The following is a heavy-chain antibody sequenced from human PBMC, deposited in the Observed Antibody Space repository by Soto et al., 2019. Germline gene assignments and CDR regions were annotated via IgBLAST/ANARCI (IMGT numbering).Heavy chain of an antibody. CDR1: GFTFSNAW. CDR2: IKSKTDGGTT. D-gene: IGHD3-3*01. CDR3: TTDRVLKKHPYDFWSGYYPFRL. J-gene: IGHJ4*02. Sequence: GGSLRLSCAASGFTFSNAWMSWVRQAPGKGLEWVGRIKSKTDGGTTDYAAPVKGRFTISRDDSKNTLYLQMNSLKTEDTAVYYWTTDRVLKKHPYDFWSGYYPFRLWGQGTLVTVSS. V-gene: IGHV3-15*01.